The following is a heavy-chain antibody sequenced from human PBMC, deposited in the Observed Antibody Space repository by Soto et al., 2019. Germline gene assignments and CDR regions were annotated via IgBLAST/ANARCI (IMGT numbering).Heavy chain of an antibody. V-gene: IGHV4-39*01. D-gene: IGHD6-19*01. CDR2: LSYLGTT. J-gene: IGHJ4*02. CDR1: NDSIRSGTYY. Sequence: LSLTCTVSNDSIRSGTYYWAWIRQPPGRGLEWIGCLSYLGTTDYNPSLKSRVTISKDASKNQFSLKLTSMTAADTAVYYCATGRSDSGWYEEHFWGQGPLVTVSS. CDR3: ATGRSDSGWYEEHF.